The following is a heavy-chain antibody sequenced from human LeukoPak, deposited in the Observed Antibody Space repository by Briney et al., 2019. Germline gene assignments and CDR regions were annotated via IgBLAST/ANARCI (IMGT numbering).Heavy chain of an antibody. J-gene: IGHJ3*02. CDR1: GGSISSGGYY. D-gene: IGHD3-3*01. CDR2: IYYSGST. V-gene: IGHV4-31*03. Sequence: TLSLTCTVSGGSISSGGYYWSWIRQHPGKGLEWIGYIYYSGSTYYNPSLKSRVTISVDTSKNQFSLKLSSVTAADTAVYYCARGRLHYDFWSGYVDAFDIWGQGTMVTVSS. CDR3: ARGRLHYDFWSGYVDAFDI.